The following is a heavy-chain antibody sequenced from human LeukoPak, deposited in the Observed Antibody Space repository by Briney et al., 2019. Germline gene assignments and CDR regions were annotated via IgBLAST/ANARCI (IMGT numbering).Heavy chain of an antibody. J-gene: IGHJ6*03. D-gene: IGHD1-7*01. CDR2: LYTNGTT. V-gene: IGHV4-4*07. Sequence: SSETLSLTCTVSGDSISSYYWSWIRQPAGKGLEWIGHLYTNGTTNCSPSLKSRLTMSVDRSKNQFSLNLRSVTAADTAVYFCAREARGLNRELASYYYHHYMDVWGKGTTVTVSS. CDR3: AREARGLNRELASYYYHHYMDV. CDR1: GDSISSYY.